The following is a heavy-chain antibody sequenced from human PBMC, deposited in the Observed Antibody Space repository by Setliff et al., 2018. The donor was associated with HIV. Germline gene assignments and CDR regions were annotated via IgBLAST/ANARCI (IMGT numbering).Heavy chain of an antibody. D-gene: IGHD5-18*01. Sequence: GASVKVSCNASGYTFTSYAMHWVRQAPGQRLEWMGWINAGNGNTKYSQKFQGRVTITRDTSASTAYMELSSLRSEDTAVYYCARDGGDTAMVSYYYYYYMDVWGKGTTVTVSS. CDR2: INAGNGNT. V-gene: IGHV1-3*01. CDR1: GYTFTSYA. J-gene: IGHJ6*03. CDR3: ARDGGDTAMVSYYYYYYMDV.